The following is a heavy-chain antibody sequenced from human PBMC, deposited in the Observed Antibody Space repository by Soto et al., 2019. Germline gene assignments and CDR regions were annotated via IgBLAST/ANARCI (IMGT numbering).Heavy chain of an antibody. D-gene: IGHD4-17*01. CDR1: GGSINSASHH. Sequence: QVQLQESGPGLVQPSETLSLTCSVSGGSINSASHHWSWLRQHPGKGLEFIGYIFYTGSTYYNPSLETRLTISVDTSKNHVSLRLNAVTAADTAVYYCARLDYGDSAFDSWGRGILVTVSS. CDR3: ARLDYGDSAFDS. J-gene: IGHJ4*02. V-gene: IGHV4-31*03. CDR2: IFYTGST.